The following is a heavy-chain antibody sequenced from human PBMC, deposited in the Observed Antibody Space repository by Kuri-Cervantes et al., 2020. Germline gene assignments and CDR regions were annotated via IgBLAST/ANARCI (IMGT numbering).Heavy chain of an antibody. CDR2: IDPEDGET. D-gene: IGHD2-2*01. J-gene: IGHJ4*01. CDR1: GFNIKDYY. V-gene: IGHV1-69-2*01. CDR3: ARCGGREAMDY. Sequence: VQLEHSGAELVKPGASVKSSCTASGFNIKDYYMHWVKQRTEQGLEWIGRIDPEDGETKYAPKFQGKATITADTSSNTAYLQLSSLTSEDSAVYFCARCGGREAMDYWGQGTSVTVSS.